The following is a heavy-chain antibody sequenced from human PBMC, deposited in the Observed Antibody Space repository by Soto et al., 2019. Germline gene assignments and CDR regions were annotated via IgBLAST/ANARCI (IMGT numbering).Heavy chain of an antibody. V-gene: IGHV3-9*01. Sequence: EVQLVESGGGLVRPGSSLRLSCAASGFNFNDYAMHWVRQAPGKGLEWVSGITWNSGDTGYADSVKGRFTVSRDNAKNSVYLEINNLRPEDTALYYCEKDHLGGAMAVPFFDSRGQGALVTVSS. CDR2: ITWNSGDT. J-gene: IGHJ4*02. D-gene: IGHD5-18*01. CDR3: EKDHLGGAMAVPFFDS. CDR1: GFNFNDYA.